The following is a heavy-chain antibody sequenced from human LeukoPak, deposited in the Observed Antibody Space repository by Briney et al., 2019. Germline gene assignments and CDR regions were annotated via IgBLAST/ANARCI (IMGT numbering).Heavy chain of an antibody. Sequence: GGSLRLSCAASGFTFSSYAMSWVRQAPGKGLEWVSAISGSGGSTYYAGSVKGRFTISRDNSKNTLFLHMNTLRAEDTAIYYCAKDRTVGASYWYFDLWGRGTLVTVSS. CDR3: AKDRTVGASYWYFDL. J-gene: IGHJ2*01. D-gene: IGHD1-26*01. V-gene: IGHV3-23*01. CDR1: GFTFSSYA. CDR2: ISGSGGST.